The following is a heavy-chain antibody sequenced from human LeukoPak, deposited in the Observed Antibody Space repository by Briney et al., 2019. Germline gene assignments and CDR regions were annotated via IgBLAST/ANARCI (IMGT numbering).Heavy chain of an antibody. V-gene: IGHV4-39*07. CDR2: IHYTGTT. CDR3: ARYGNSAVY. J-gene: IGHJ4*02. Sequence: SETLSLTCTVSGGSISISRHYWAWIRQPPGKGLGWIETIHYTGTTYYNPSLRSRVSISVDRSTNQFSLRVSPVTAADTAVYYCARYGNSAVYWGQGTLVTVSS. D-gene: IGHD4-23*01. CDR1: GGSISISRHY.